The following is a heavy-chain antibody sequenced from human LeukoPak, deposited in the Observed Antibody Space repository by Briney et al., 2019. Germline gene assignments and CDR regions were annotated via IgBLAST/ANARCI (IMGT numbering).Heavy chain of an antibody. CDR3: ASSPTSECSGGSCYSY. D-gene: IGHD2-15*01. CDR1: GYTFTFYY. V-gene: IGHV1-2*02. CDR2: INPNSGGT. Sequence: GASVTVSCKASGYTFTFYYMHWVRQAPGQGIEWMGWINPNSGGTNYVQKFQGRVTMTRDTSITTAYMQLSRLRSDDTAVYYCASSPTSECSGGSCYSYWGQGTLVTVSS. J-gene: IGHJ4*02.